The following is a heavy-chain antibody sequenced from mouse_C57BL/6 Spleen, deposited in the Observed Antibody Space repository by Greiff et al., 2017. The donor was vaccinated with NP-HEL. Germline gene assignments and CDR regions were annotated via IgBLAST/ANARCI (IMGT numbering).Heavy chain of an antibody. V-gene: IGHV1-50*01. CDR1: GYTFTSYW. CDR3: ARGYGSSYRWYFDV. Sequence: QVQLQQPGAELVKPGASVKLSCKASGYTFTSYWMQWVKQRPGQGLEWIGEIDPSDSYTNYNQKFKGKATLTVDTSSSTAYMQLSSLTSEDSAVYYCARGYGSSYRWYFDVWGTGTTVTVSS. D-gene: IGHD1-1*01. J-gene: IGHJ1*03. CDR2: IDPSDSYT.